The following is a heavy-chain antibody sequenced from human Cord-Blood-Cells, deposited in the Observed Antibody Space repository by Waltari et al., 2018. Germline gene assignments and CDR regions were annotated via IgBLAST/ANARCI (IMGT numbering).Heavy chain of an antibody. CDR2: IYPSGSN. D-gene: IGHD1-7*01. CDR3: ASDRNSDYYYYYGMDV. CDR1: GYSISSGYY. J-gene: IGHJ6*02. Sequence: QVQLQESGPGLVKPSETLSLTCTVSGYSISSGYYWGWIRQPPGKGLEWFGSIYPSGSNYHKPSLDRRGTISVDTSKNQFSRKLSSVAAADTAVYYCASDRNSDYYYYYGMDVWDQGTTVTVSS. V-gene: IGHV4-38-2*02.